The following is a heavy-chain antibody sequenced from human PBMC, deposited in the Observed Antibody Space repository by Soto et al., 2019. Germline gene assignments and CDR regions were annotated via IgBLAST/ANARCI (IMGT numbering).Heavy chain of an antibody. CDR2: IKSKTDGGTT. CDR3: TTDKGGYYYGSGSYPTNNWFDP. Sequence: PGGSLRLSCAASGFTFSNAWMSWVRQAPGKGLEWVGRIKSKTDGGTTDYAAPVKGRFTISRDDSKNTLYLQMNSLKTEDTAVYYCTTDKGGYYYGSGSYPTNNWFDPWGQGTLVTV. V-gene: IGHV3-15*01. J-gene: IGHJ5*02. D-gene: IGHD3-10*01. CDR1: GFTFSNAW.